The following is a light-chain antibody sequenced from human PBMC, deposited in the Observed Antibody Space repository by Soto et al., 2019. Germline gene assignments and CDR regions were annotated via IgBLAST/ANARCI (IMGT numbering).Light chain of an antibody. J-gene: IGKJ1*01. Sequence: EIVMTQSPATLSVSPGERATLSCRASQSVSSNLAWYQQKPGQAPRLLIYGASTRATGIPARFSGSGSGTQFTLPISSLQSEDVAVYYWQQYNNWPWTFGQGTKVEIK. CDR3: QQYNNWPWT. CDR2: GAS. V-gene: IGKV3-15*01. CDR1: QSVSSN.